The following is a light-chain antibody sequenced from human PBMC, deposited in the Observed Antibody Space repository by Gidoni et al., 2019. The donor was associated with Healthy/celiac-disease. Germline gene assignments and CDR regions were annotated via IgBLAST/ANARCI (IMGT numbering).Light chain of an antibody. CDR3: MQALQTPRT. CDR1: QSLLHSNGYNY. V-gene: IGKV2-28*01. J-gene: IGKJ3*01. CDR2: LGS. Sequence: DIVMTQFPLSLPVTPGEPASISCSSSQSLLHSNGYNYLDWYLQRPGQSPQLLIYLGSNRASGGPDRFSGSGSGTDFTLKISKVEAEDVGVYYCMQALQTPRTFGPGTKVDIK.